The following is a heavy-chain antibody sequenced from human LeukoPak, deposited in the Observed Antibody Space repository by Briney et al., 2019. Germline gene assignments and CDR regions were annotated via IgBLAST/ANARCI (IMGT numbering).Heavy chain of an antibody. CDR2: ISAYNGNT. CDR3: ARVRAVAGTLDWFDP. D-gene: IGHD6-19*01. J-gene: IGHJ5*02. Sequence: GASVKVSCKASGYTFTSYGISWVRQAPGQGLEWMGWISAYNGNTNYAQKLQGRVTMTTDTSTSTACMELRSLRSDDTAVYYCARVRAVAGTLDWFDPWGQGTLVTVSS. V-gene: IGHV1-18*01. CDR1: GYTFTSYG.